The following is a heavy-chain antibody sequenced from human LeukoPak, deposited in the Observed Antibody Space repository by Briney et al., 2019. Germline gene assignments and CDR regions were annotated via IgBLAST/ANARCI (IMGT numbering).Heavy chain of an antibody. CDR3: ARVFPPYYYDSSGYYLDY. D-gene: IGHD3-22*01. CDR1: GFTFSSYS. J-gene: IGHJ4*02. Sequence: GGSLRLSCAASGFTFSSYSMNWVRQAPGKGLEWVSSISSSSSYIYYADSVKGRFTISRDNAKNSLYLQMNSLRAEDTAVYYCARVFPPYYYDSSGYYLDYWGQGTLVTVSS. V-gene: IGHV3-21*01. CDR2: ISSSSSYI.